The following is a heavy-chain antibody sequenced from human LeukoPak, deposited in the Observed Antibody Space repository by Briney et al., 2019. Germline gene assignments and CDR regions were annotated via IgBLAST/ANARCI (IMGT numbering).Heavy chain of an antibody. CDR1: GFTFSSYA. CDR3: AKLPEAQYSSSWFDH. D-gene: IGHD6-13*01. Sequence: PGGSLRLSCAASGFTFSSYAMSWVRQAPGKGLGWVSAISGSGASTYYAASVKGRFTISRDTSKNTLYLQTNSLRAEDTAVYYCAKLPEAQYSSSWFDHWGQGTPVTISS. V-gene: IGHV3-23*01. CDR2: ISGSGAST. J-gene: IGHJ5*02.